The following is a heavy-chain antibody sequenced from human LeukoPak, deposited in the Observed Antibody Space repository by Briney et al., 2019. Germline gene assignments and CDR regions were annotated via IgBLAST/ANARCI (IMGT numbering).Heavy chain of an antibody. V-gene: IGHV3-7*01. J-gene: IGHJ5*02. CDR2: IHQYGGEK. Sequence: PGGSLRLSCEGSGFTFRSHWMSWVRQAPGKGLEWVANIHQYGGEKYYVDSVRGRFTISRDNSKNTLYLQMNSLRAEDTAVYYCARDVTQQWLVHVTNWFDPWGQGTLVTVSS. CDR1: GFTFRSHW. D-gene: IGHD6-19*01. CDR3: ARDVTQQWLVHVTNWFDP.